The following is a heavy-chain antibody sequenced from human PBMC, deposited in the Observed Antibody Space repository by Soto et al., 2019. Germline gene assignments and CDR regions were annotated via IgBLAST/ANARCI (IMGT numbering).Heavy chain of an antibody. CDR2: ISAYNGNT. D-gene: IGHD3-10*01. V-gene: IGHV1-18*01. Sequence: GASVKVSCKASGYTFTSYGISWVRQAPGQGLEWMGWISAYNGNTNYAQKLQGRVTMTTDTSTSTAYMELRSLRSDDTAVYYCARDDHFTMVREPPDYWGQGTLVTVSS. CDR1: GYTFTSYG. J-gene: IGHJ4*02. CDR3: ARDDHFTMVREPPDY.